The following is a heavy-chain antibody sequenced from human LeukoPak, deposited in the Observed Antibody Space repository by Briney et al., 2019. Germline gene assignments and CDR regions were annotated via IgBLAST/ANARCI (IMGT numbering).Heavy chain of an antibody. J-gene: IGHJ4*02. CDR3: ARGGHYYGSGTQPGY. CDR2: INPNSGGT. V-gene: IGHV1-2*02. CDR1: GYTFTGYY. Sequence: ASVKVSCKASGYTFTGYYMHWVRQAPGQGLEWMGWINPNSGGTNYAQKFQGRVTMTRDTSISTAYMELSRLRSDDTAVYYCARGGHYYGSGTQPGYWGQGTLVTVSS. D-gene: IGHD3-10*01.